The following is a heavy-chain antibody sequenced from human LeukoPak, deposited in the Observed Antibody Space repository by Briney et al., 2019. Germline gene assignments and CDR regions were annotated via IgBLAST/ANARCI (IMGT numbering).Heavy chain of an antibody. CDR1: GYSFTSYW. CDR2: IYPGDSDT. Sequence: GESLQISCKASGYSFTSYWIGWVRPMPGKGLEWMGIIYPGDSDTTYSPSFQGQVTISADKSISTAYLQWSSLKASDTAMYFCARRAYSSSWYYFDYWGQGTPVTVSS. J-gene: IGHJ4*02. CDR3: ARRAYSSSWYYFDY. D-gene: IGHD6-13*01. V-gene: IGHV5-51*01.